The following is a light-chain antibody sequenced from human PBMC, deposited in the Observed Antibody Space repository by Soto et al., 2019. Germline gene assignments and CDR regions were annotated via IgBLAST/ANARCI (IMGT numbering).Light chain of an antibody. CDR1: YSDVGVYNY. CDR3: SSYRETDTVI. Sequence: QSALIQPASVSGSPGQSITISCTGVYSDVGVYNYVSWYQQHPGKVPKLMIFEVTSRPSGVSNRFSGSKSGNTASLTISGLQAEDEADYYCSSYRETDTVIFGGGTKVTVL. CDR2: EVT. V-gene: IGLV2-14*01. J-gene: IGLJ2*01.